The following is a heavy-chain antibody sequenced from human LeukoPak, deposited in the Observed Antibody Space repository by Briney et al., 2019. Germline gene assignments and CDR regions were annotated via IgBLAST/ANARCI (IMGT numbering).Heavy chain of an antibody. CDR3: AKDLREVRVIPYYYYYYRDL. Sequence: AGGSLSLSCAASGFIFSSYAMSWVRQAPGKGLEWVSAISGSGGSTYYADSVKGRFTISRDNSKNTLYLQMNSLRAEDTAVDYCAKDLREVRVIPYYYYYYRDLWGKGSRVTVSS. V-gene: IGHV3-23*01. J-gene: IGHJ6*03. D-gene: IGHD3-10*01. CDR1: GFIFSSYA. CDR2: ISGSGGST.